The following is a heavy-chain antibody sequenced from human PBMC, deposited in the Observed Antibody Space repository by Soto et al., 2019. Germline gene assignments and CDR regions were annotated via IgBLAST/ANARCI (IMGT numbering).Heavy chain of an antibody. V-gene: IGHV1-69*04. J-gene: IGHJ3*02. CDR2: IIPILGIA. Sequence: SLNRSRKSSGDRFSVDPSSWLRNNPEQGLEWMGRIIPILGIANYAQKFQGRVTITADKSTSTAYMELSSLRSEDTAVYFFAREGSRRPTQNAFDIWGQGSMVTVSS. CDR3: AREGSRRPTQNAFDI. CDR1: GDRFSVDP. D-gene: IGHD3-10*01.